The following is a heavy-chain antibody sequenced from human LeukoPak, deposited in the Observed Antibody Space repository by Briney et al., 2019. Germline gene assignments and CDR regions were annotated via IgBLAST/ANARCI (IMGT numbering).Heavy chain of an antibody. Sequence: QPGRSLRLSCAASGFTFSGYGMHWVRQAPGKGLEWVAVIWYDGSNKYYADSVKGRFTISRDNSKNTLYLQMNSLRAEDTAVYYCARVGPPRQQEYYYGMDVWGQGTTVTVSS. V-gene: IGHV3-33*01. J-gene: IGHJ6*02. CDR1: GFTFSGYG. CDR3: ARVGPPRQQEYYYGMDV. CDR2: IWYDGSNK. D-gene: IGHD6-6*01.